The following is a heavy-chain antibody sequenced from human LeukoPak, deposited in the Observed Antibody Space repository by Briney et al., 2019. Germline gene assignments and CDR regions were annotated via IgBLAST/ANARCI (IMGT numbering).Heavy chain of an antibody. CDR3: ASGRGTTVTPFDY. D-gene: IGHD4-17*01. Sequence: SETLSLTCTVSGGSISSYYWSWIRQPPGKGLEWIGYIYYSGSTNYNPSLKSRVIISVDTSKNQFSLKLSSVTAADTAVYYCASGRGTTVTPFDYWGQGTLVTVSS. CDR2: IYYSGST. V-gene: IGHV4-59*01. J-gene: IGHJ4*02. CDR1: GGSISSYY.